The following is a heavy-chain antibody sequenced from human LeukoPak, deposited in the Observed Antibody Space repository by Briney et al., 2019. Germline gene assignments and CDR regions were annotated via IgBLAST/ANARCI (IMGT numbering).Heavy chain of an antibody. CDR2: IIPIFGTA. Sequence: SVKVSCKVSGGTFSSYAISWVRQAPGQGLEWMGGIIPIFGTANYAQKFQGRVTITTDESTSTAYMELSSLRSEDTAVYYCACGQSTGYYYYMDVWGKGTTVTVSS. D-gene: IGHD2-21*01. CDR1: GGTFSSYA. J-gene: IGHJ6*03. CDR3: ACGQSTGYYYYMDV. V-gene: IGHV1-69*05.